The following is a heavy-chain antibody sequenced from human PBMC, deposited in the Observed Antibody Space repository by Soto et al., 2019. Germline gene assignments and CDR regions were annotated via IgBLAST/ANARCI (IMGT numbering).Heavy chain of an antibody. CDR3: ARVIFWNRYYGMDV. J-gene: IGHJ6*02. CDR1: GFTFSSYG. CDR2: IWYDGSNK. V-gene: IGHV3-33*01. Sequence: QVQLVESGGGVVQPGRSLRLSCAASGFTFSSYGMHWVRQAPGKGLEWVAVIWYDGSNKYYADSVKGRFTISRDNSKNTVYLQMNSLRAEDTAVYYCARVIFWNRYYGMDVWGQGTTVTVSS. D-gene: IGHD1-1*01.